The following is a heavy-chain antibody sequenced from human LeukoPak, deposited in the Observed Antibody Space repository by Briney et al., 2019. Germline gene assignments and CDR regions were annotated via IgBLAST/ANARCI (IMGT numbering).Heavy chain of an antibody. J-gene: IGHJ4*02. V-gene: IGHV3-23*01. CDR2: ISGSGGST. CDR3: AKDRKLRFLEPYYFDY. D-gene: IGHD3-3*01. CDR1: GXTFSSYA. Sequence: GGSXRLSCXXSGXTFSSYAMXWVRQAPGKGLEWVSAISGSGGSTYYADSAKGRFTISRDNSKNTLYLQMNSLRAEDTAVYYCAKDRKLRFLEPYYFDYWGQGTLVTVSS.